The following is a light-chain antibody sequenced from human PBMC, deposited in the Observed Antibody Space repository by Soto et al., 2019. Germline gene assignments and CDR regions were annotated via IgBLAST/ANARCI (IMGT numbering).Light chain of an antibody. J-gene: IGKJ3*01. CDR3: QQRSNWPLFT. CDR2: DAS. V-gene: IGKV3-11*01. CDR1: QSVSSF. Sequence: EIVLTQSPATLSLSPGERATLSCRASQSVSSFLAWYQQKPGQAPRLLIYDASNRAPGIPARFSGSGSGTDFSLTIGSLDPAEFVVYYCQQRSNWPLFTFGPGTKVHI.